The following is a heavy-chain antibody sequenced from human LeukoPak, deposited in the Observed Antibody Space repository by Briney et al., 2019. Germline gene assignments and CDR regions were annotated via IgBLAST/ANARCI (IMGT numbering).Heavy chain of an antibody. J-gene: IGHJ4*02. CDR2: INQDASER. D-gene: IGHD3-10*01. CDR3: ARSPSWGLWFGLYYFDY. V-gene: IGHV3-7*01. Sequence: GGSLRLSCAASEFTLSQHWMSWVRQAPGKGLEWVANINQDASERSFLDSVRGRFTISRDNAKNSVYLQMNSLRVEDTAVYYCARSPSWGLWFGLYYFDYWGQGTLVTVSS. CDR1: EFTLSQHW.